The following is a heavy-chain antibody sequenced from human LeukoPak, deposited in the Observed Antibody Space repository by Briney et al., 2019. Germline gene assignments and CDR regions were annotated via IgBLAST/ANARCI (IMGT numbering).Heavy chain of an antibody. CDR2: IGNTET. Sequence: GGSLRLSCATSGFPFETNAMSWVRQAPGKGLEWVATIGNTETFYADSVTGRFTISRDNSKNTVNLQMNRLRVEDTAIYYCAKDWIQFNRVFDCFDSWGQGTLVTVSA. V-gene: IGHV3-23*01. CDR1: GFPFETNA. J-gene: IGHJ4*02. D-gene: IGHD5-18*01. CDR3: AKDWIQFNRVFDCFDS.